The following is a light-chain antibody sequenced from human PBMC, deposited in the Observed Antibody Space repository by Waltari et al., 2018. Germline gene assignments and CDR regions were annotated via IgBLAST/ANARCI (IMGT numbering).Light chain of an antibody. CDR3: QQYNSAPLT. J-gene: IGKJ4*01. V-gene: IGKV1-12*01. CDR2: KAS. CDR1: QGISSW. Sequence: DIQMTQSPSSLSASVGDRVTITCRASQGISSWLAWYQQQPGKAPKLLIYKASSLQSGVPSRFSGSGSGTDFTLTISSRRPEDFATYFCQQYNSAPLTFGGGTKVEIK.